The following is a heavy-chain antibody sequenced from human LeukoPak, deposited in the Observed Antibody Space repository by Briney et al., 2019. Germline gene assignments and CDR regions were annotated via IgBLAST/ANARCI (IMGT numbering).Heavy chain of an antibody. J-gene: IGHJ3*02. V-gene: IGHV3-23*01. CDR1: GFTFSSYA. Sequence: VGSLRLSCAASGFTFSSYAMSWVRQAPGKGLEWVSAISGSGGSTYYADSVKGRFTISRDNSKNTLYLQMNSLRADDTAVYYCAKGKTYLDAFDIWGQGTMVTVSS. D-gene: IGHD3-10*01. CDR3: AKGKTYLDAFDI. CDR2: ISGSGGST.